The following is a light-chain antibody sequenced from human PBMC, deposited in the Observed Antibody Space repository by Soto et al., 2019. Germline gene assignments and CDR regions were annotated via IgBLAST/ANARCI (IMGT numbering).Light chain of an antibody. Sequence: DIQMTQSPSSLSASVGDRVTITCRASQGISNNLAWYQQKPGQVPKLLIYAASTLQSGIPSRFSGSGSGTDFTLTISSLQPEDVAADDCQKYNSAPFTFGGGTKVEIK. V-gene: IGKV1-27*01. CDR2: AAS. CDR3: QKYNSAPFT. J-gene: IGKJ4*01. CDR1: QGISNN.